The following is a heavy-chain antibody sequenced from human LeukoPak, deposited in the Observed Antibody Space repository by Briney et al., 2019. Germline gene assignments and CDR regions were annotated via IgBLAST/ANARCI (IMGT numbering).Heavy chain of an antibody. D-gene: IGHD4-17*01. V-gene: IGHV1-69*13. CDR1: GGTFSSYA. Sequence: SVNVSCKASGGTFSSYAISWVRQAPGQGLEWMGGIIPISGTANYAQKFQGRVTITADESTSTAYMELSSLRSEDTAVYYCARGTTVDYYYGMDVWGQGTTVTVSS. J-gene: IGHJ6*02. CDR2: IIPISGTA. CDR3: ARGTTVDYYYGMDV.